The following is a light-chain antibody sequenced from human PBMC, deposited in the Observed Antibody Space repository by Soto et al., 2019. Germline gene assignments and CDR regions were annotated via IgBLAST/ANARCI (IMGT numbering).Light chain of an antibody. CDR3: QQRYIYLT. Sequence: DIVLTQSPATLSLSPGERATISCRASQSVSKYLAWYQQKPGQAPRLLVYDTSNWATGIPARFSGSGSGTDFTLTISSLEPDDFAIYYCQQRYIYLTFGGGTKLEIK. V-gene: IGKV3-11*01. J-gene: IGKJ4*01. CDR1: QSVSKY. CDR2: DTS.